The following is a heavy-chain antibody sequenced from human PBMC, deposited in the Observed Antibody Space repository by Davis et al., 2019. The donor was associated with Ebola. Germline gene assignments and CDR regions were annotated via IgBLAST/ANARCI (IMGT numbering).Heavy chain of an antibody. CDR2: IIPIFGTA. D-gene: IGHD6-19*01. CDR3: ARHPPAGYSSGWYYFDY. Sequence: SALVSSYASSGTFISYAISCVRHPPGHGLEWMGGIIPIFGTANYAQKFQGRVTITADESTSTAYMELSSLRSEDTAVYYCARHPPAGYSSGWYYFDYWGQGTLVTVSS. V-gene: IGHV1-69*13. J-gene: IGHJ4*02. CDR1: SGTFISYA.